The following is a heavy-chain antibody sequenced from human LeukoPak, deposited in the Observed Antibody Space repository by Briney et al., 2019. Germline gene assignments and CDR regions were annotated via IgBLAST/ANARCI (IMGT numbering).Heavy chain of an antibody. J-gene: IGHJ4*02. V-gene: IGHV4-4*07. CDR1: GGSTSDYY. CDR2: IYTSGST. Sequence: SETLSLTCSVSGGSTSDYYWSWIRQPAGKGLEWIGRIYTSGSTNYNPSLESRVTMSVDTSKNQFSLKLSSVTAADTAVYYCAGGHYDFWSGYYTSFDYWGQGTLVTVSS. D-gene: IGHD3-3*01. CDR3: AGGHYDFWSGYYTSFDY.